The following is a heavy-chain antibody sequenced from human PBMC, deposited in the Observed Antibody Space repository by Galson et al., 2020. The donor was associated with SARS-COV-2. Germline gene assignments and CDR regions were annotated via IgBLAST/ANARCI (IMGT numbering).Heavy chain of an antibody. Sequence: GESLKISCAASGFSFRTYWMHWVRQAPGKGLVWVARINSEGGRTIYADSVKGRFTISRDNAKNTLYLQMNSVRAEDTAAYFCAREGEDTWYDYVMDVWGQGTTVTVS. D-gene: IGHD3-16*01. J-gene: IGHJ6*02. CDR1: GFSFRTYW. CDR2: INSEGGRT. V-gene: IGHV3-74*01. CDR3: AREGEDTWYDYVMDV.